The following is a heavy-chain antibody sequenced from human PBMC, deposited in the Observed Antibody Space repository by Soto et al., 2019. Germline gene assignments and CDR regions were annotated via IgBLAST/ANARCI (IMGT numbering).Heavy chain of an antibody. J-gene: IGHJ4*02. Sequence: QVQLVESGGGVVQPGRSLRLSCAASGFTFSSYGMHWVRKAPGKGLEWVAVISYDGSNKYYADSVKGRFTISRDNSKNTLYLQMNSLRAEDTAVYYCAKESLVVTTPIDYWGQGTLVTVSS. CDR3: AKESLVVTTPIDY. V-gene: IGHV3-30*18. CDR1: GFTFSSYG. CDR2: ISYDGSNK. D-gene: IGHD3-22*01.